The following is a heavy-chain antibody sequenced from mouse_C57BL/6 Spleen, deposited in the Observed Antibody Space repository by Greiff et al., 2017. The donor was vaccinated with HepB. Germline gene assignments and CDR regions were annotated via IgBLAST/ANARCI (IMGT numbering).Heavy chain of an antibody. Sequence: EVQLQESGGGLVQPGGSLKLSCAASGFTFSDYYMYWVRQTPEKRLEWVAYISNGGGSTYYPDTVKGRFTISRDNAKNTLYLQMSRLKSEDTAMYYCARAYYYGRSYEAMDYWGQGTSVTVSS. CDR2: ISNGGGST. V-gene: IGHV5-12*01. D-gene: IGHD1-1*01. CDR1: GFTFSDYY. J-gene: IGHJ4*01. CDR3: ARAYYYGRSYEAMDY.